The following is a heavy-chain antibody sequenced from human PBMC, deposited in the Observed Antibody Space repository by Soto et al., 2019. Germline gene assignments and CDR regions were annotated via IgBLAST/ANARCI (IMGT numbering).Heavy chain of an antibody. Sequence: EVQLVESGGGLIQPGGSLRLSCAASGFTVSSNYMSWVRQAPGKGPEWVSVIYSGGSTYYADSVKGRFTISRDNSKNTLYLQMNSLRAEDTAVHYCARVRQDYYYGMDVWGQGTTVTVSS. CDR3: ARVRQDYYYGMDV. CDR1: GFTVSSNY. CDR2: IYSGGST. J-gene: IGHJ6*02. V-gene: IGHV3-53*01.